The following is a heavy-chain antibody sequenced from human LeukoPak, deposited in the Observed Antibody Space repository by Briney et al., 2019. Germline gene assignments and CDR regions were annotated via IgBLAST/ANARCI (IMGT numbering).Heavy chain of an antibody. Sequence: SETLSLTCTVSGFSISNPYYWGWIRQPPGKGLEWIGTIYHSGSTYYNPSLKSRVTISVDTSKNQFSLKLSSVTAADTAVYYCARGDTAMATGSFDYWGQGTLVTVSS. CDR2: IYHSGST. V-gene: IGHV4-38-2*02. CDR3: ARGDTAMATGSFDY. J-gene: IGHJ4*02. D-gene: IGHD5-18*01. CDR1: GFSISNPYY.